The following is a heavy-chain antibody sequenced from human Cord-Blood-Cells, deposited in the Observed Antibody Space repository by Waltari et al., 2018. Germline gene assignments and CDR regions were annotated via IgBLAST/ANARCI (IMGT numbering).Heavy chain of an antibody. CDR2: SSSSSSYL. V-gene: IGHV3-21*01. D-gene: IGHD3-16*01. CDR3: ARERGVWYFDR. Sequence: EVQLVESGGGLVKPGGSLRLSCAASGFTFSSYTLNWLRQAPGKGLEWGSSSSSSSSYLYYADSVKMRFTICRDNANKSLYLQVNSLGAEDTAVYYCARERGVWYFDRCGRGTLVTVSS. CDR1: GFTFSSYT. J-gene: IGHJ2*01.